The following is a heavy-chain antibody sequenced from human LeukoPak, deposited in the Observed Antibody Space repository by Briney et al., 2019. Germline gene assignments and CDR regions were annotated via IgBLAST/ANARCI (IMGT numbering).Heavy chain of an antibody. CDR3: ATEEVGDSSFDY. V-gene: IGHV3-9*01. CDR1: GFTFDDYA. Sequence: HPGRSLRLSCAASGFTFDDYAMHWVRQAPGQGLEWVSAINWNSDDIHYADSVKGRFTISRDNSKNTLYLQMNSLRAEDTAVYYCATEEVGDSSFDYWGQGTLVTVSS. D-gene: IGHD3-16*01. J-gene: IGHJ4*02. CDR2: INWNSDDI.